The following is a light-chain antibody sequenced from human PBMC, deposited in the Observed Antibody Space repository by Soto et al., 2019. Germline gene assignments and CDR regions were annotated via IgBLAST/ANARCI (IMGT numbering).Light chain of an antibody. CDR3: QQLNSNPHS. V-gene: IGKV1-39*01. Sequence: DIRMTLSLSSLSASVGDTVTITCRASQSISSHLNWYQQKPGKAPNLLMYTASNLQSGVPSRFSGSGFGTDFTLTISSLQPEDSATYYCQQLNSNPHSFGQGRRPEIK. CDR2: TAS. CDR1: QSISSH. J-gene: IGKJ5*01.